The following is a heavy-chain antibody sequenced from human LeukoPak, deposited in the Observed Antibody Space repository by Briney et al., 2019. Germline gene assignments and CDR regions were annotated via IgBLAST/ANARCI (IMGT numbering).Heavy chain of an antibody. J-gene: IGHJ4*02. CDR1: GFTFSSYG. D-gene: IGHD3-10*01. CDR2: ISYDGSNK. Sequence: GGSLRLSCAASGFTFSSYGMHWVRQAPGKGLEWVAVISYDGSNKYYADSVKGRFTISRDNSKNTLYLQMNSLRAEDTAVYYCASGYLWFGELFWGQGTLVTVSS. V-gene: IGHV3-30*03. CDR3: ASGYLWFGELF.